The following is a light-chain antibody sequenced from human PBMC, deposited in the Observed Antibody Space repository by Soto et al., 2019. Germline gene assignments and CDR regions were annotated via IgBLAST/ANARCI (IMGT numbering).Light chain of an antibody. V-gene: IGLV2-18*02. Sequence: QSVLTQPPSVSGSPGQSVAISCTGTSSDVGSYNRVAWYQQPPGTAPKLIISEVNNRPSGVPDRFSGSKSGNTASLTISGLQAEDEADYYCSSYTSTNTYVFGNGTKVTVL. CDR2: EVN. CDR1: SSDVGSYNR. CDR3: SSYTSTNTYV. J-gene: IGLJ1*01.